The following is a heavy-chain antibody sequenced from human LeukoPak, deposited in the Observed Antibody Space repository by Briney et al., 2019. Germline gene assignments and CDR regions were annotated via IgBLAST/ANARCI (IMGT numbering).Heavy chain of an antibody. V-gene: IGHV3-21*01. CDR2: ISSGSSAI. J-gene: IGHJ4*02. D-gene: IGHD4-17*01. CDR3: ARGHTAVTRHFDF. CDR1: GFTFTTYS. Sequence: GGSLRLSCEASGFTFTTYSMTWVRQAPGKGLEWVAIISSGSSAIFSADALKGRFTISRDDAKNLLYLDMNSLRAEDTAVYYCARGHTAVTRHFDFWGQGTLVTVSS.